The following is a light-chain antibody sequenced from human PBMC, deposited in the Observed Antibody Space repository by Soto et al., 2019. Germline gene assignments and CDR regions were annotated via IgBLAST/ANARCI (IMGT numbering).Light chain of an antibody. CDR2: GAS. J-gene: IGKJ1*01. CDR3: KQYGSPSWT. V-gene: IGKV3-20*01. Sequence: EIVLTQSPGTLSLSPGERATLSCRASQSVSSIYLAWYQHKPGQAPRLLIYGASSRATCMPDRFSGSGSGKDFTLSISIREPEDFAVYYCKQYGSPSWTFGRGTTVEIK. CDR1: QSVSSIY.